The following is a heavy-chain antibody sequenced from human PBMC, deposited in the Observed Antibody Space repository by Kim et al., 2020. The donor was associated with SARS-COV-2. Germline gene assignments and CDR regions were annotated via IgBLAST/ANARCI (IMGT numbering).Heavy chain of an antibody. D-gene: IGHD6-6*01. CDR1: GDNFNIYV. V-gene: IGHV1-69*13. CDR3: AREWQLVLDH. J-gene: IGHJ4*02. CDR2: IIPVFGTV. Sequence: SVKVSCKASGDNFNIYVLAWVRQAPGHGLEWMGDIIPVFGTVNYAPKFQGRVTITADESTNTAFMELSSLKSDDTAVYYCAREWQLVLDHLGQGSLVTV.